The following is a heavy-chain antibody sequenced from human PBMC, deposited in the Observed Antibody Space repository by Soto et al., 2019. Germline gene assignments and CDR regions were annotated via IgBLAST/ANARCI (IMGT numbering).Heavy chain of an antibody. D-gene: IGHD3-3*01. CDR2: INPNSGGT. CDR1: GYTFTGYY. Sequence: ASVKVSCKASGYTFTGYYMHWVRLAPGQGLEWMGWINPNSGGTNYAQKFQGWVTMTRDTSISTAYMELSRLRSDDTAVYYCARETIFGVADAFDIWGQGTMVTVSS. V-gene: IGHV1-2*04. J-gene: IGHJ3*02. CDR3: ARETIFGVADAFDI.